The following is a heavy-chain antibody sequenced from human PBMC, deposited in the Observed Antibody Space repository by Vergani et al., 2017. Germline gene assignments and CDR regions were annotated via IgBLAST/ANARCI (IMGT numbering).Heavy chain of an antibody. D-gene: IGHD6-13*01. J-gene: IGHJ6*02. CDR2: IWYDGSNK. CDR1: GFTFSSYG. Sequence: QVQLVESGGGVVQPGRSLRLSCAASGFTFSSYGMHWVRQAPGKGLEWVAVIWYDGSNKYYADSVKGRFTISRDNSKNTLYLQRNSLRAEDTAVYYCARQGQQRLGDYYYGMDVWGQGTTVTVSS. V-gene: IGHV3-33*01. CDR3: ARQGQQRLGDYYYGMDV.